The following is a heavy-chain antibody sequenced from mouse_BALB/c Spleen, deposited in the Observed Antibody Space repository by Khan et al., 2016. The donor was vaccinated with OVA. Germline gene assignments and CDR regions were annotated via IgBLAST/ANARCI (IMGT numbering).Heavy chain of an antibody. J-gene: IGHJ3*01. D-gene: IGHD2-1*01. Sequence: QVQLQQSGAELVKPGASVKLSCKTSGYTFTNYWIQWVKQRPGQGLGWIGEIFPGTGTTYYNENFKAKATLTIDTSSNTAYMQLSSLTSEDSAVYFWERGYFGNYEFAYWGQGTLVTVSA. V-gene: IGHV1S132*01. CDR3: ERGYFGNYEFAY. CDR2: IFPGTGTT. CDR1: GYTFTNYW.